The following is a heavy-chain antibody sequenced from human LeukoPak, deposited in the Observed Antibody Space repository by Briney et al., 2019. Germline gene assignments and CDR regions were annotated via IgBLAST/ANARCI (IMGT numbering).Heavy chain of an antibody. D-gene: IGHD3-3*01. V-gene: IGHV3-49*04. CDR1: GFTFGDYA. Sequence: GGSLRLSCTASGFTFGDYAMSWVRQAPGKGLGWVGFIRSKAYGGTTEYAASVKGRFTISRDDSKSIAYLQMNSLKTEDTAVYYCTRESTMGYYDFWSGTDYWGQGTLVTVSS. CDR2: IRSKAYGGTT. J-gene: IGHJ4*02. CDR3: TRESTMGYYDFWSGTDY.